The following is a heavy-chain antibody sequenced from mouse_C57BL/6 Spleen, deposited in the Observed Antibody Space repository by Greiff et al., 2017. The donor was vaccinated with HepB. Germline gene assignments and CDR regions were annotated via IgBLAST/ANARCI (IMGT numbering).Heavy chain of an antibody. CDR3: ARRGYYGSSYDWYFDV. CDR2: INPSTGGT. Sequence: EVQLQQSGPELVKPGASVKISCKASGYSFTGYYMNWVKQSPEKSLEWIGEINPSTGGTTYNQKFKAKATLTVDKSSSTAYMQLKSLTSEDSAVYYCARRGYYGSSYDWYFDVWCTGTTVTVSS. CDR1: GYSFTGYY. J-gene: IGHJ1*03. V-gene: IGHV1-42*01. D-gene: IGHD1-1*01.